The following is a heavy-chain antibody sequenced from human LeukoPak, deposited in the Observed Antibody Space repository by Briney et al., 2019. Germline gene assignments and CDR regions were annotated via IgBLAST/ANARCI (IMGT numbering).Heavy chain of an antibody. J-gene: IGHJ4*02. CDR1: GGTFTGDY. CDR2: IYYSGST. Sequence: SETLSLTCAVYGGTFTGDYWSWIRQPPGKGLEWIGSIYYSGSTYYNPSLKSRVTISVDTSKNQFSLKLSSVTAADTAVYYCARYKGRYYFDYWGQGTLVTVSS. D-gene: IGHD1-14*01. CDR3: ARYKGRYYFDY. V-gene: IGHV4-34*01.